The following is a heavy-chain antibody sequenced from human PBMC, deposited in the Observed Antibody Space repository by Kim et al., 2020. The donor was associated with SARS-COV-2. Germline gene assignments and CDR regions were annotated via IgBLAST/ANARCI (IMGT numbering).Heavy chain of an antibody. Sequence: GGSLRLSCAASGFTFSNYWMSWIRQAPGKGLEWVANIKQDGSEKYYVDSVKGRFTISRDNAKNSLYLQMNSLRVEDTAMYYCVREDRNCGGGSCSDYWG. CDR1: GFTFSNYW. CDR2: IKQDGSEK. J-gene: IGHJ4*03. D-gene: IGHD2-21*01. CDR3: VREDRNCGGGSCSDY. V-gene: IGHV3-7*01.